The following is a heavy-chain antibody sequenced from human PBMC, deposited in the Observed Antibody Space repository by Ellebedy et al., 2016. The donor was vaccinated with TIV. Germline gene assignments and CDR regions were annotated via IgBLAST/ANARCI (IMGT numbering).Heavy chain of an antibody. CDR3: ARLRSYDGPFDI. CDR2: IYYIGNT. Sequence: MPSETLSLTCAVSGGSFKSYYWSWIRQPPGKGLEWIGHIYYIGNTNYNPSLEGRVTISVDTSRNDFSLRLTSVTAADTAIYYCARLRSYDGPFDIWGQGTMVTVSS. V-gene: IGHV4-59*01. CDR1: GGSFKSYY. J-gene: IGHJ3*02. D-gene: IGHD3-22*01.